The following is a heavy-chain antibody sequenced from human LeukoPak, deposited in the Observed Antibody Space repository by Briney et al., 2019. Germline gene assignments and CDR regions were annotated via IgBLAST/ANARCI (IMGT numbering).Heavy chain of an antibody. Sequence: GASVKVSCKASGYTFTGYYMHWVRQAPGQGLEWMGWISAYNGNTNYAQKLQGRVTMTTDTSTSTAYMELRSLRSDDTAVYYCAREESLWFGGDYWGQGTLVTVSS. J-gene: IGHJ4*02. CDR2: ISAYNGNT. V-gene: IGHV1-18*04. CDR3: AREESLWFGGDY. D-gene: IGHD3-10*01. CDR1: GYTFTGYY.